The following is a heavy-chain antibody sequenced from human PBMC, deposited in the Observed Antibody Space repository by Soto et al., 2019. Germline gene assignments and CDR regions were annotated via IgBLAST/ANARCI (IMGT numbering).Heavy chain of an antibody. Sequence: SETLSLTCTASGGSISSSSYYWGWIRQPPGKGLEWIGSIYYSGSTFYNPSLKSRVTISVDTSKNQFSLKLSSVTAADTAVYYWATFYGGYVSYWGQGTLVTVS. CDR2: IYYSGST. V-gene: IGHV4-39*01. J-gene: IGHJ4*02. D-gene: IGHD4-17*01. CDR1: GGSISSSSYY. CDR3: ATFYGGYVSY.